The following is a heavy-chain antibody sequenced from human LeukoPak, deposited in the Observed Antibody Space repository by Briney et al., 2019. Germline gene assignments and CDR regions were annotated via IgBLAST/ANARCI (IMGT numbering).Heavy chain of an antibody. V-gene: IGHV1-8*01. J-gene: IGHJ5*02. CDR3: ARDQDIVVVVAALRQREMGGFDP. CDR2: MNPNSGNT. D-gene: IGHD2-15*01. Sequence: GASVKVSCKASGDTFTSYDINWVRQATGQGLEWMGWMNPNSGNTGYAQKFQGRVTMTRNTSISTAYMELSSLRSEDTAVYYCARDQDIVVVVAALRQREMGGFDPWGQGTLVTVSS. CDR1: GDTFTSYD.